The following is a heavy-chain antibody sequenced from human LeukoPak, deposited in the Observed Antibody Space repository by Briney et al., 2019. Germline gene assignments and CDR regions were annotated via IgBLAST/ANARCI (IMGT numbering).Heavy chain of an antibody. V-gene: IGHV4-39*07. J-gene: IGHJ4*02. CDR3: ARGGRGYSSSSGLVY. Sequence: SEALSLTCTVSGGSISSSSYYWGWIRQPPGKGVERIGSIYYSGSTYYNPSLKSRVTISVDTSKNQFSLKLSSVTAADTAVYYCARGGRGYSSSSGLVYWGQGTLVTVSS. CDR1: GGSISSSSYY. CDR2: IYYSGST. D-gene: IGHD6-6*01.